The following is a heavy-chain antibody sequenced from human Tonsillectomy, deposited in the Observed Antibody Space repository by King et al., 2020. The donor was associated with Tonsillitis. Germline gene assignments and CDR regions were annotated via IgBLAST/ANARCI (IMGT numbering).Heavy chain of an antibody. D-gene: IGHD3-3*01. CDR2: ISSSSGSI. J-gene: IGHJ6*03. CDR1: EFTFSNYA. Sequence: VQLVESGGGLVKPGGSLRLSCAVSEFTFSNYAMNWVRQAPGKGLEWVSSISSSSGSIFYADSVKGRFTISRDNAKNSLYLQMNSLRAEDTAVYYCARSQLDFWIGYSPMDVWGKGTTVTVSS. CDR3: ARSQLDFWIGYSPMDV. V-gene: IGHV3-21*01.